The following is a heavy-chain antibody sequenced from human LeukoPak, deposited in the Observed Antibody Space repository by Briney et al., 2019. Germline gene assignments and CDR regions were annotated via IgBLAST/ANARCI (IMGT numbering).Heavy chain of an antibody. V-gene: IGHV3-9*01. Sequence: GGALRVSCAAPGVTFDDDAMHWVRQAPGKGGEWVSGTSWRSVSIVYAYSVKGRFTISRDNAKNSLYLQMNSLRPEDTALYYCAKDEVATVGYCTSTTCQGLDYWGQGTLVTVSS. CDR1: GVTFDDDA. J-gene: IGHJ4*02. CDR3: AKDEVATVGYCTSTTCQGLDY. CDR2: TSWRSVSI. D-gene: IGHD2-2*01.